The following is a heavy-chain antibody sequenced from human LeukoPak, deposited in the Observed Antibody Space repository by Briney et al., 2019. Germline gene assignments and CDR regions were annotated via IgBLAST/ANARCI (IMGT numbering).Heavy chain of an antibody. Sequence: QAGGSLRLSCAASGFTFSSYAMSWVRQAPGKGLEWVSAISGSGGSTYYADSVKGRFTISRDNSKNTLYLQMNSLRAEDTAVYYCAKDLGYCSGGSCYPEAFDIWGQGTMVTVSS. V-gene: IGHV3-23*01. D-gene: IGHD2-15*01. CDR2: ISGSGGST. CDR3: AKDLGYCSGGSCYPEAFDI. J-gene: IGHJ3*02. CDR1: GFTFSSYA.